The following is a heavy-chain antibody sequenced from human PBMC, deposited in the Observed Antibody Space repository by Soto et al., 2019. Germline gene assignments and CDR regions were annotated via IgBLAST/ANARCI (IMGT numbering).Heavy chain of an antibody. CDR1: GFTFSTYG. CDR3: ATTGYDWDAFDI. Sequence: GGSLRLSCAASGFTFSTYGMHWVRQAPGKGLEWVTIIWYDGSNKYYADSVKGRFTISRDNSKNTLYLQMNSLRAEDTAVYYCATTGYDWDAFDIWGQGTMVTVSS. D-gene: IGHD5-12*01. V-gene: IGHV3-33*01. J-gene: IGHJ3*02. CDR2: IWYDGSNK.